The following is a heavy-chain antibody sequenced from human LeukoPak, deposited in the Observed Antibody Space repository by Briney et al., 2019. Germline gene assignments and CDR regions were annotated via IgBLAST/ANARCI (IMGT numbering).Heavy chain of an antibody. CDR1: GFTFSSYT. D-gene: IGHD7-27*01. V-gene: IGHV3-23*01. Sequence: GGSLRLSCAASGFTFSSYTMSWVRQAPGRGLEWVSTITTSDGNTYYADSVKGRFTVSRDNSKNTLFLQMNSLRAEDTAVYYCAKDGGLWVSAHWGDSWGRGTLVTVSS. CDR3: AKDGGLWVSAHWGDS. CDR2: ITTSDGNT. J-gene: IGHJ4*02.